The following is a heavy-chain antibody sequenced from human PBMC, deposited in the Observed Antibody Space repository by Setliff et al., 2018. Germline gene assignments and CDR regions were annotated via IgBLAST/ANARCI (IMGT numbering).Heavy chain of an antibody. CDR1: GFTFSTYR. Sequence: GGSLRLSCAASGFTFSTYRMHWVRQAPGKGLEWVAVIWDDGVKEYHADSVKGRFTISRDNSKNTLYLQMNSLRPEDTAVYYCARTCSGSGCYAGLESWGQGTPVTVSS. CDR2: IWDDGVKE. D-gene: IGHD2-15*01. J-gene: IGHJ4*02. V-gene: IGHV3-33*08. CDR3: ARTCSGSGCYAGLES.